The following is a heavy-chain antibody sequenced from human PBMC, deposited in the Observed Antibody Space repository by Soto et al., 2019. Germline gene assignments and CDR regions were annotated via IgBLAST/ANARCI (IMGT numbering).Heavy chain of an antibody. CDR2: INPNSGGT. D-gene: IGHD2-15*01. CDR3: ARAGYCSGGSCYSRENYYYYGMDV. Sequence: GASVKVCCKSSGYTFTGYYMHWVRQAPGQGREWMGWINPNSGGTNYAQKFQGWVTMTRDTSISTAYMELSRLRSDDTAVYYCARAGYCSGGSCYSRENYYYYGMDVWGQGTTVTVSS. J-gene: IGHJ6*02. V-gene: IGHV1-2*04. CDR1: GYTFTGYY.